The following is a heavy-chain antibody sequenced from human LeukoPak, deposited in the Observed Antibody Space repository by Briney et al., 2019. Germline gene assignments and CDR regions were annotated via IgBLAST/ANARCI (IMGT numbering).Heavy chain of an antibody. CDR1: GFTFSNYW. V-gene: IGHV3-7*03. J-gene: IGHJ4*02. D-gene: IGHD4-17*01. CDR2: IKQDGSDK. Sequence: GGSLRLSCAASGFTFSNYWMTWVRQAPGKGLEWVASIKQDGSDKYYVDSVKGRFSISRDNAKNSLYLQMNSLRAEDTAVYFCARETIYGDYQLSYFDYWGQGTLVTVSS. CDR3: ARETIYGDYQLSYFDY.